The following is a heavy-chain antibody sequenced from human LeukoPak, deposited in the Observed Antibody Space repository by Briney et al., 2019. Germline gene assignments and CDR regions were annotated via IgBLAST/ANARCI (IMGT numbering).Heavy chain of an antibody. Sequence: TGGSLRLSCAASGFTFTSYVMSWVRQAPGKGLDWVSSISGSGGSTYYADSVKGRFTISRDNSKNTLYLQMNTLTADDTAMYYCAKAYSSGWTHFDYWGQGALVTVSS. CDR1: GFTFTSYV. CDR3: AKAYSSGWTHFDY. D-gene: IGHD6-25*01. V-gene: IGHV3-23*01. CDR2: ISGSGGST. J-gene: IGHJ4*02.